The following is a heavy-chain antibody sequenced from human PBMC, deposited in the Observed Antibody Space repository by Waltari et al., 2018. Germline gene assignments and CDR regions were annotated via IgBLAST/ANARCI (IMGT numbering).Heavy chain of an antibody. D-gene: IGHD7-27*01. J-gene: IGHJ4*02. Sequence: QVQLVQSGAEVKKPGSSVKVSCKASGGTFSSYAISWVRQAPGQGLEWMGGVIPTFDIGNYAPNFQGRVTITADGSTSTAYMDLSSLRSEDTAVYYCARATESTWVDSWGQGTLVTVSS. V-gene: IGHV1-69*12. CDR3: ARATESTWVDS. CDR2: VIPTFDIG. CDR1: GGTFSSYA.